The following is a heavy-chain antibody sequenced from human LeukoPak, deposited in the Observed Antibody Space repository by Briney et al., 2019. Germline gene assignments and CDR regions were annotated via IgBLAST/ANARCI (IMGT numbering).Heavy chain of an antibody. CDR2: ITDGYTT. CDR1: GFTFSSCV. D-gene: IGHD4-17*01. V-gene: IGHV3-23*01. CDR3: ARDISGDPYWYFDL. J-gene: IGHJ2*01. Sequence: QTGGSLRLSCAASGFTFSSCVMSWVRQAPGKGLEWVSTITDGYTTYYADSVEGRFTISRDNSKSTVYLQMNGLRVEDTAVYYCARDISGDPYWYFDLWGRGTLVTVSS.